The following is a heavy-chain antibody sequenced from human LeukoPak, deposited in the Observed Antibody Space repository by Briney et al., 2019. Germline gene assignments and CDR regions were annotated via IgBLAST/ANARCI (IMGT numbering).Heavy chain of an antibody. V-gene: IGHV4-4*07. Sequence: SETLSLTCTVSGGSISSYYWSWIRQPAGMGLEWIGRIYTSGSTNYNPSLKSRVTMSVDTSKNQFSLKLSSVTAADTAVYYCARESYYYDSSGYYYWGQGTLVTVSS. CDR2: IYTSGST. J-gene: IGHJ4*02. CDR3: ARESYYYDSSGYYY. D-gene: IGHD3-22*01. CDR1: GGSISSYY.